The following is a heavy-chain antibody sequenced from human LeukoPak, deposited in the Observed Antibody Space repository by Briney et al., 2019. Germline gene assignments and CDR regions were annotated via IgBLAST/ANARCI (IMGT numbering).Heavy chain of an antibody. D-gene: IGHD3-22*01. Sequence: KPSETLSLTCAVYGDSFSGYYWSWIRQPPGKGLEWIGSVYYSGSTYYNPSLKSRVTISVDTSKNQFSLKLSSVTAADTAVYYCATWLQYYYDSSGYYGNAEYFQHWGHGTLVTVSS. CDR2: VYYSGST. V-gene: IGHV4-34*01. J-gene: IGHJ1*01. CDR3: ATWLQYYYDSSGYYGNAEYFQH. CDR1: GDSFSGYY.